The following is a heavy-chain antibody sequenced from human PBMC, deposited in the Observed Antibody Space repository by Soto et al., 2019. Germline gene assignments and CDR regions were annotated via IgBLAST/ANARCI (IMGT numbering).Heavy chain of an antibody. J-gene: IGHJ4*02. CDR2: IWHEGSNN. CDR3: AREAGYNGTIGQQLPDC. V-gene: IGHV3-33*01. Sequence: QVQLVESGGGVVQPGGSLRLSCAASGFTFNNYGMHWVRQAPGKGLEWVAGIWHEGSNNDYLESVKGRFTISRDKTKHMLYLHMNSPRVEATAVYHCAREAGYNGTIGQQLPDCWGQGIRGNFSS. D-gene: IGHD2-2*01. CDR1: GFTFNNYG.